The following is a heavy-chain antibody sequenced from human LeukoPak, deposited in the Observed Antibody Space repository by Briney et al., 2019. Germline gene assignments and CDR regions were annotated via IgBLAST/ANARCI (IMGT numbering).Heavy chain of an antibody. CDR1: GGSISSYY. V-gene: IGHV4-59*01. D-gene: IGHD3-22*01. CDR3: TRGSIAYYYMDV. J-gene: IGHJ6*03. CDR2: IYYSGST. Sequence: SETLSLTCTVSGGSISSYYWSWIRQPPGKGLECIGNIYYSGSTNYNPSLKSRVTISVDTSKNQFSLKLSSVTAADTAVYYCTRGSIAYYYMDVLGKGTTVTICS.